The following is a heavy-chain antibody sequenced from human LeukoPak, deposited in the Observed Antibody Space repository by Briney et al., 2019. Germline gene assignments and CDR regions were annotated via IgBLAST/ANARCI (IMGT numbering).Heavy chain of an antibody. D-gene: IGHD1-14*01. CDR1: GFTFSSYS. Sequence: PGGSLRLSCAASGFTFSSYSMNWVRQAPGKGLEWVSSISSSSSYIYYADSVKGRFTISRDNAKNSLYLQMNSLRAEDTAVYYCARSPDRSYYYYYMDVWGKGTTVTASS. J-gene: IGHJ6*03. V-gene: IGHV3-21*01. CDR2: ISSSSSYI. CDR3: ARSPDRSYYYYYMDV.